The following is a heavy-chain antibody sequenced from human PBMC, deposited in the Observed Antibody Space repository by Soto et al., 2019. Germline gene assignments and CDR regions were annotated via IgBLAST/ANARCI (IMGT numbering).Heavy chain of an antibody. CDR3: ARATVVTHGMDV. CDR1: GFTFSSYE. J-gene: IGHJ6*02. D-gene: IGHD4-17*01. CDR2: ISSSGSTI. V-gene: IGHV3-48*03. Sequence: GGSLRLSCAASGFTFSSYEMNWFRQAPGKGLGWVSYISSSGSTIYYADSVKGRFTISRDNAKNSLYLQMNSLRAEDTAVYYCARATVVTHGMDVWGQGTTVTVSS.